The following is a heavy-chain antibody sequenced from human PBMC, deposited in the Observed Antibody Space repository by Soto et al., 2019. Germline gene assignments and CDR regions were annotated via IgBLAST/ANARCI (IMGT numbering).Heavy chain of an antibody. Sequence: PGGSLRLSCTGSGFSFFSYAMSWVRQAPGKGLEWVSTISGSGDHTYYADSVKGRFVVSRDNDKNTVYLHMSSLTGEDTAVYFCAKIETGGFAPWGQGTQVTVSS. V-gene: IGHV3-23*01. CDR2: ISGSGDHT. CDR3: AKIETGGFAP. CDR1: GFSFFSYA. J-gene: IGHJ5*02.